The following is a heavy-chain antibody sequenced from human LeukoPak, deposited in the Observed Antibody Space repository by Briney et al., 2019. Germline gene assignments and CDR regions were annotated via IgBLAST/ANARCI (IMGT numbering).Heavy chain of an antibody. CDR1: GFTFSSYA. J-gene: IGHJ4*02. CDR3: ARVNRIQLWGVPFDY. Sequence: PGGSLRLSCAASGFTFSSYAMHWVRQAPGKGLEWVAVISYDGSNKYYADSVKGRFTISRDNSKNTLYLQMNSLRAEDTAVYYCARVNRIQLWGVPFDYWAREPWSPSPQ. D-gene: IGHD5-18*01. V-gene: IGHV3-30-3*01. CDR2: ISYDGSNK.